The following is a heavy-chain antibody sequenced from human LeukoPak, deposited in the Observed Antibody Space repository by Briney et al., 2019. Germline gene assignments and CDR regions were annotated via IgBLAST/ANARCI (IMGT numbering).Heavy chain of an antibody. V-gene: IGHV1-2*02. D-gene: IGHD3-10*01. CDR1: GYTFLCYY. Sequence: ASVKVSCKASGYTFLCYYMHWVRQAPGQGLEWLGWIIPDTGGTNYAQKFQGRVTMTRDMSISTAYMELSRLRSDDTAVYYCARAGLGSWSNWLDPWGQGTQVTVSS. CDR2: IIPDTGGT. CDR3: ARAGLGSWSNWLDP. J-gene: IGHJ5*02.